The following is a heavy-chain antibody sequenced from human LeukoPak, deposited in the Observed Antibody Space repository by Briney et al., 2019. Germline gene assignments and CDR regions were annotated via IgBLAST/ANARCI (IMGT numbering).Heavy chain of an antibody. CDR1: GGSFSGYY. J-gene: IGHJ5*02. D-gene: IGHD6-13*01. Sequence: SETLSLTCAVNGGSFSGYYWSWIRQPPGKGLERIGEINHSGSTIYNPSLKSRVTLSVDTSKNQFSLKLRSVTAADTAVYYCARKEGGQLVNTRRWFDPWGQGTLVTVSS. CDR3: ARKEGGQLVNTRRWFDP. V-gene: IGHV4-34*01. CDR2: INHSGST.